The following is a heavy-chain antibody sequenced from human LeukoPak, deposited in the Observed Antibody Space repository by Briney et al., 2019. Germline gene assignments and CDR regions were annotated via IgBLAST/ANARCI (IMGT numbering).Heavy chain of an antibody. CDR1: GFTFSSYA. V-gene: IGHV3-30-3*01. Sequence: PGRSLRLSCAASGFTFSSYAMHWVRQAPGKGLEWVSVISYGGSNKYYADSVKGRVTISRDNSKNTVYLQMNSLRAEDTAVYYCARDIDYWGQGTLVTVSS. J-gene: IGHJ4*02. CDR2: ISYGGSNK. CDR3: ARDIDY.